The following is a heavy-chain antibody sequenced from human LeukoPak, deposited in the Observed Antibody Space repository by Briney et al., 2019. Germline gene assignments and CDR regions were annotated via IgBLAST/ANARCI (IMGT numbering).Heavy chain of an antibody. V-gene: IGHV1-24*01. CDR2: FDPEDGET. CDR1: GYTLTELS. J-gene: IGHJ4*02. Sequence: GASVKVSCKVSGYTLTELSMHWVRQAPGKGLEWMGGFDPEDGETIYAQKFQGRVTMTEDTSTDTAYMELSSLRSEDTAVYYCATADTYYYDSSGYYYLSHWGQGTLVTVSS. CDR3: ATADTYYYDSSGYYYLSH. D-gene: IGHD3-22*01.